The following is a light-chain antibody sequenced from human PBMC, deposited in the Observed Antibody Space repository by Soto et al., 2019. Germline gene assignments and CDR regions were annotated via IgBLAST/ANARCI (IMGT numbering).Light chain of an antibody. V-gene: IGKV1-33*01. CDR2: DAS. CDR1: QSISSY. Sequence: DLQMTQSPSSLSASVGDSVTIXXRASQSISSYLNWYQQKPGKAPKLLIYDASNLETGVPSRFSGSGSGTDFTFTISSLQPEDIATYYCQQYDNLPTFGQGTRLEIK. CDR3: QQYDNLPT. J-gene: IGKJ5*01.